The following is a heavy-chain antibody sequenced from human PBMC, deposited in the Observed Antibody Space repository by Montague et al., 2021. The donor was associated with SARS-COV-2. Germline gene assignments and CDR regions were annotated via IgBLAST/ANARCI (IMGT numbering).Heavy chain of an antibody. Sequence: SETLSLTCTVSGGSISSSSYYWGWIRQPPGKGLEWIGSIYYSGSTYYNPSLKSRVTISVDTSKNQFSLKLSSVTAADTAVYYCASTPIVVVVAADYDIDYWGQGTLVTVSS. D-gene: IGHD2-15*01. V-gene: IGHV4-39*01. CDR3: ASTPIVVVVAADYDIDY. CDR1: GGSISSSSYY. J-gene: IGHJ4*02. CDR2: IYYSGST.